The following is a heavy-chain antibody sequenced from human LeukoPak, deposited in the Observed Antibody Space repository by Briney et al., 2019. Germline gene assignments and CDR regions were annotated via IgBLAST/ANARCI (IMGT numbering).Heavy chain of an antibody. CDR3: ASVKWGTIDY. CDR1: GGSFSGYY. CDR2: INHSGST. Sequence: PSETLSLTCAVYGGSFSGYYWSWLRQPPGKGLEWIGEINHSGSTNYNPPLKSRVTISVDTSKNQFSLKLSSVTAADTAVYYCASVKWGTIDYWGQGTLVTVSS. V-gene: IGHV4-34*01. J-gene: IGHJ4*02. D-gene: IGHD3-16*01.